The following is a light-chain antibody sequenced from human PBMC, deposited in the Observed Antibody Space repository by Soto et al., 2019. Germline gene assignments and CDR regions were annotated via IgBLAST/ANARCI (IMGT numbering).Light chain of an antibody. J-gene: IGKJ2*01. V-gene: IGKV3-20*01. CDR3: QQYCSSPYT. Sequence: EIVLTQSPGTLSLSPGERATLSCRASQSVSSSYLAWYQQKPGQAPRLLIYGASSRASGIPDRFSGSGSGTDFLLTISRLEPEDLAVYYCQQYCSSPYTFGQGTKLEIK. CDR1: QSVSSSY. CDR2: GAS.